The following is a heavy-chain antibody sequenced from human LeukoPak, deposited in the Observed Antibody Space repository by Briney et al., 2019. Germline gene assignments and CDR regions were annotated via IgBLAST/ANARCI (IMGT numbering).Heavy chain of an antibody. D-gene: IGHD6-19*01. Sequence: GASVKVSCKASGYTFTSYDINWVRQATGQGLEWMGWIRAYNGNTNYAQKLQGRVTMTTDTSTSTAYVELRSLRSDDTAVYYCAREIAVAGTKADPWGQGTLVTVSS. V-gene: IGHV1-18*01. CDR2: IRAYNGNT. CDR3: AREIAVAGTKADP. J-gene: IGHJ5*02. CDR1: GYTFTSYD.